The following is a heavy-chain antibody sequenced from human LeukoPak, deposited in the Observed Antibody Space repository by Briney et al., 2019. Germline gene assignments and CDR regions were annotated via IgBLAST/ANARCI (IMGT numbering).Heavy chain of an antibody. V-gene: IGHV3-48*01. Sequence: GGSLRLSCAASGFTFSSYSMNWVRQAPGKGLEWVSYISSSSSTKYYADSVKGRFTISRDNGKNSLYLQMNSLRAEDTAVYYCARSGYPAASSNNWFDPWGQGTLVTVSS. CDR3: ARSGYPAASSNNWFDP. CDR1: GFTFSSYS. CDR2: ISSSSSTK. D-gene: IGHD2-2*01. J-gene: IGHJ5*02.